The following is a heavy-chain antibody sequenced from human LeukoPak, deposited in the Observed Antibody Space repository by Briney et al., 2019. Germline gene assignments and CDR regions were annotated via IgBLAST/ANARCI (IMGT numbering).Heavy chain of an antibody. V-gene: IGHV3-48*01. CDR2: ISSSSSTI. Sequence: GGSLRLSCAASGFTFSSYSMNWVRQAPGKGLEWVSYISSSSSTIYYADSVKGRFTISRDNSKNTLYLQMNSLRAEDTAVYYCAMGNYGDYSDYWGQGTLVTVSS. J-gene: IGHJ4*02. CDR1: GFTFSSYS. D-gene: IGHD4-17*01. CDR3: AMGNYGDYSDY.